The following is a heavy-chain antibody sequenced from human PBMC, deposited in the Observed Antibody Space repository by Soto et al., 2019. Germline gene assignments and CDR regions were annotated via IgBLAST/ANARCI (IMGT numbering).Heavy chain of an antibody. Sequence: QVRLVQSGAELKKPGASVRVSCKASGYSFTRNGISWVRQAPGQGLGWMGWISAKNGDTNYAQKFQGRVIMTTDTSTSTAYMELRSLRSDDTAVYYCVRDRDSDTWPSRDVWGQGTTVTVSS. V-gene: IGHV1-18*01. CDR1: GYSFTRNG. CDR3: VRDRDSDTWPSRDV. J-gene: IGHJ6*02. D-gene: IGHD1-26*01. CDR2: ISAKNGDT.